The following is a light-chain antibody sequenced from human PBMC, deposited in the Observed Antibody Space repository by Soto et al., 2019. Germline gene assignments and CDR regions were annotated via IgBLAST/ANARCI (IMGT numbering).Light chain of an antibody. CDR1: QDISSS. J-gene: IGKJ5*01. Sequence: EIVLTQSPATLSLSPGERATLSCRASQDISSSLAWYQQKPGQAPRLLFHAASNRPPGIPARFSGSGSGTEFTLTISSLQSEDFAVYYCQQYHNWPITFGQGTRLEIK. CDR3: QQYHNWPIT. CDR2: AAS. V-gene: IGKV3D-15*01.